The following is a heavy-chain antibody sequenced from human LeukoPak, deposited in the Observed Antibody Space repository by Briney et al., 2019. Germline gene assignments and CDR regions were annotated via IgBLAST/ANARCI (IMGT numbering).Heavy chain of an antibody. CDR1: GFTFDDYG. D-gene: IGHD4-17*01. CDR2: INWNGGST. V-gene: IGHV3-20*04. Sequence: GGSLRLSCAASGFTFDDYGMSWVRQAPGKGLEWVSGINWNGGSTGYADSVKGRFTISRDNAKNSLYLQMNSLRAEDTALYYCARTYDYGDYVAPFDYWGQGTLVTVSS. CDR3: ARTYDYGDYVAPFDY. J-gene: IGHJ4*02.